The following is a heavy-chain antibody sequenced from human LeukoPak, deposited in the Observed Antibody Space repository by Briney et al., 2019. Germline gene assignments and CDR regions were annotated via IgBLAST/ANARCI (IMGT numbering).Heavy chain of an antibody. D-gene: IGHD6-13*01. CDR1: GFTVSSNY. J-gene: IGHJ5*02. Sequence: GGSLRLSCAASGFTVSSNYMSWVRQAPGKGLEWVSVIYSGGSTYYADSVKGRFTISRDNSKNTLYLQMNSLRAEYTAVYYCATTPGYSSSWYSWFDPWGQGTLVTVSS. V-gene: IGHV3-66*01. CDR2: IYSGGST. CDR3: ATTPGYSSSWYSWFDP.